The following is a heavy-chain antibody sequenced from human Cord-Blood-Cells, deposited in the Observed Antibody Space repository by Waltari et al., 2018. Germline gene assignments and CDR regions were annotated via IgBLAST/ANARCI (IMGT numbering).Heavy chain of an antibody. CDR2: INPNSGGT. V-gene: IGHV1-2*02. Sequence: QVQLVQSGAEVKKPGASVKVSCKASGYTFTGYYMHWGRQAPGQGLEWMGWINPNSGGTNYAQKFQGRVTMTRDTSISTAYMELSRLRSDDTAVYYCARGYSSSYYYYGMDVWGQGTTVTVSS. D-gene: IGHD6-6*01. J-gene: IGHJ6*02. CDR3: ARGYSSSYYYYGMDV. CDR1: GYTFTGYY.